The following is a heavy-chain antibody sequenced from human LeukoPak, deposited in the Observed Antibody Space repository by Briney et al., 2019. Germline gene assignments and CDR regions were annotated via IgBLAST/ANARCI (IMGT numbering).Heavy chain of an antibody. D-gene: IGHD3-10*01. CDR1: GGSFSADY. CDR2: IDHGGST. J-gene: IGHJ4*02. V-gene: IGHV4-34*01. CDR3: ARESGSYYGSGSYYIDY. Sequence: SETLSLTCGVSGGSFSADYWSWIRQPPGKGLEWIGEIDHGGSTNYNPSLNSRVTISQDTSKNQFSLHLRSVTAADTAVYYCARESGSYYGSGSYYIDYWGQGTLATVSS.